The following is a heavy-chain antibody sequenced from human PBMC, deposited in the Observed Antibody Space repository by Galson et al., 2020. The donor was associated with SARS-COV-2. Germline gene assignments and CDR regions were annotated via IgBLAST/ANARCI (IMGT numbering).Heavy chain of an antibody. D-gene: IGHD2-2*01. J-gene: IGHJ6*03. CDR1: GASISSGAQS. V-gene: IGHV4-30-2*01. CDR2: IYYNGNT. CDR3: ARTLACTTSSCFEYYYYMDI. Sequence: SETLSLTCIVSGASISSGAQSWSWIRQPPGKGLEWIGYIYYNGNTFYNPSLKSRVTISVDTSNNKVSLNLNSLTAADTAVYYCARTLACTTSSCFEYYYYMDIWGAGTTVTVSS.